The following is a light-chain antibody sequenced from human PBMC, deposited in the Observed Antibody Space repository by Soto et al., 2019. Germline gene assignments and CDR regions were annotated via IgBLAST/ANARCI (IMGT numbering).Light chain of an antibody. Sequence: AIQLTQSPSSLSASVGDRVTITCRASQDIRGALAWYQQKPGKPPKLLIFDVSSLQSGAPSRFSGSGSGTDFTLTISSLQPEDFATYYCQQFNTYPITCGQGTRLEIK. CDR3: QQFNTYPIT. J-gene: IGKJ5*01. CDR1: QDIRGA. V-gene: IGKV1-13*02. CDR2: DVS.